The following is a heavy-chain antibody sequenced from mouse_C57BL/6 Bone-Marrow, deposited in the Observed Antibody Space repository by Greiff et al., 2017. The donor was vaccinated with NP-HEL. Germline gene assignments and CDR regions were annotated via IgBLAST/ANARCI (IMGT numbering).Heavy chain of an antibody. CDR2: INPNNGGT. J-gene: IGHJ2*01. CDR3: AVITTVVATRYYFDY. CDR1: GYTFTDYY. Sequence: EVQLQQSGPELVKPGASVKISCKASGYTFTDYYMNWVKQSHGKSLEWIGDINPNNGGTSYNQKFKGKATLTVDKSSSTAYMELRSLTSEDSAVYYCAVITTVVATRYYFDYWGQGTTLTVSS. D-gene: IGHD1-1*01. V-gene: IGHV1-26*01.